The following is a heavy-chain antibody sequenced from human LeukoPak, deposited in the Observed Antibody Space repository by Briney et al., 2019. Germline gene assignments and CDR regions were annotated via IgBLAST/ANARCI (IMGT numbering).Heavy chain of an antibody. CDR1: GGSFSGYY. CDR2: INHSGST. V-gene: IGHV4-34*01. D-gene: IGHD3-10*01. J-gene: IGHJ4*02. Sequence: SETLSLTCAVYGGSFSGYYWSWIRQPPGKGLEWIGEINHSGSTNYNPSLKSRVTISADTSKNQFPLKLSSVTAADTAVYYCARRGHHLVDDYWGQGTLVTVSS. CDR3: ARRGHHLVDDY.